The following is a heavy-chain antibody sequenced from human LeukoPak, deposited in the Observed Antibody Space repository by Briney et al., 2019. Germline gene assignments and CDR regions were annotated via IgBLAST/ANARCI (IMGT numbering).Heavy chain of an antibody. D-gene: IGHD4-23*01. CDR3: AKSRPDYGGNPNFDY. CDR2: IRYDGSNK. J-gene: IGHJ4*02. CDR1: GFTFNTYG. V-gene: IGHV3-30*02. Sequence: GGSLRLSCAVSGFTFNTYGMHWVRQAPGKGLEWVAFIRYDGSNKHYADSVKGRFTISRDNSKNTLYLQMNSLRAEDTAMYYCAKSRPDYGGNPNFDYWGQGTLVTVSS.